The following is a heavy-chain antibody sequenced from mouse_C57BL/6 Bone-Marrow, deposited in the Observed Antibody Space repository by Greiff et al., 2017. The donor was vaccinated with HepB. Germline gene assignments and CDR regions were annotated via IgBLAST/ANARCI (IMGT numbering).Heavy chain of an antibody. CDR1: GFNIKDDY. V-gene: IGHV14-4*01. CDR2: IDPENGDT. CDR3: TSITTVVGMDY. J-gene: IGHJ4*01. Sequence: EVNVVESGAELVRPGASVKLSCTASGFNIKDDYMHWVKQRPEQGLEWIGWIDPENGDTEYASKFQGKATITADTSSNTAYLQLSSLTSEDTAVYYCTSITTVVGMDYWGQGTSVTVSS. D-gene: IGHD1-1*01.